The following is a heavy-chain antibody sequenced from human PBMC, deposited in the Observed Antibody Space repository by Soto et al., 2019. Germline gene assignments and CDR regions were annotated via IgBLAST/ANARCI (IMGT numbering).Heavy chain of an antibody. CDR2: IIPIFGTA. Sequence: QVQLVQSGAEVKKPGSSVKVSCKASGGTFSSYAISWVRQAPGQGLEWMGGIIPIFGTANYAQKFQGRVTITADKSTSTDYKELSSLRSEETAVYYCARLKLEWLLSDYYYYGMDVWGQGTTVTVSS. J-gene: IGHJ6*02. D-gene: IGHD3-3*01. CDR3: ARLKLEWLLSDYYYYGMDV. V-gene: IGHV1-69*06. CDR1: GGTFSSYA.